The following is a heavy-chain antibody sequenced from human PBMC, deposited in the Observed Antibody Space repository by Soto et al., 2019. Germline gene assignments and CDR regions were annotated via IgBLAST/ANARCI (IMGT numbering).Heavy chain of an antibody. D-gene: IGHD3-3*01. J-gene: IGHJ4*02. V-gene: IGHV1-69*13. Sequence: SVKVSCKASGGTFSSYAISWVRQAPGQGLEWMGGIIPIFGTANYAQKFQGRVTITADESTSTAYMELSSLRSEDTAVYYCARANTIFGVVDYWGQGTLVIFSS. CDR2: IIPIFGTA. CDR3: ARANTIFGVVDY. CDR1: GGTFSSYA.